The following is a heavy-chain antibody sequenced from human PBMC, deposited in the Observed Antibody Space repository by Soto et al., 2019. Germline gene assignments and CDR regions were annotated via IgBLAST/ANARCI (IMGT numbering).Heavy chain of an antibody. CDR3: ARTTSGIAADAFDP. CDR2: IYYSGST. V-gene: IGHV4-59*01. J-gene: IGHJ5*02. Sequence: SETLSLTCTVSGGSISSYYWSWIRQPPGKGLEWIGYIYYSGSTNYNPSLKSRVTISVDTSKNQFSLKLSSVTAADTAVYYCARTTSGIAADAFDPWGQGTLVPVSS. CDR1: GGSISSYY. D-gene: IGHD6-13*01.